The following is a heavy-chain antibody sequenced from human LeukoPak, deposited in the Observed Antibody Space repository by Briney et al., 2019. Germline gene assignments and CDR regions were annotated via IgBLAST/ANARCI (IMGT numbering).Heavy chain of an antibody. J-gene: IGHJ4*02. Sequence: GGSLRLSCAASGFTFSNAWMSWVRQAPGKGLEWVGRIKSKTDGGTTDYAAPVKGRFTISRDDSKNTLYLQMNSLKTEDTAVYYCTPEANYYDNSGYYYWGQGTLVTVSS. CDR3: TPEANYYDNSGYYY. D-gene: IGHD3-22*01. CDR2: IKSKTDGGTT. CDR1: GFTFSNAW. V-gene: IGHV3-15*01.